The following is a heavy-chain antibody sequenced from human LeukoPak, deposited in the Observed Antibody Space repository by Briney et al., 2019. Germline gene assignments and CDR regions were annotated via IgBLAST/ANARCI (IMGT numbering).Heavy chain of an antibody. CDR3: TTERTYYDILTGFYYYYYMDV. CDR1: GFTFSRYS. D-gene: IGHD3-9*01. V-gene: IGHV3-15*01. Sequence: PGGSLRLSCAASGFTFSRYSMNWVRQAPGKGLEWVGRIKSKTDGGTTDYAAPVKGRFTISRDDSKNTLYLQMNSLKTEDTAVYYCTTERTYYDILTGFYYYYYMDVWGKGTTVTISS. CDR2: IKSKTDGGTT. J-gene: IGHJ6*03.